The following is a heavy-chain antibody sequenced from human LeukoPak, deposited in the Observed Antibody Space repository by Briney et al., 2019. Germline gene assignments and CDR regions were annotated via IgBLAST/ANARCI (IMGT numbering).Heavy chain of an antibody. V-gene: IGHV1-46*01. CDR3: AREAPMTTVTTGTPYCDY. Sequence: ASVKVSCKASGYTFTGYYMHWVRQAPGQGLEWMGIINPSGGSTSYAQKFQGRVTMTRDTSTSTVYMELSSLRSEDTAVYYCAREAPMTTVTTGTPYCDYWGQGTLVTVSS. D-gene: IGHD4-11*01. CDR1: GYTFTGYY. J-gene: IGHJ4*02. CDR2: INPSGGST.